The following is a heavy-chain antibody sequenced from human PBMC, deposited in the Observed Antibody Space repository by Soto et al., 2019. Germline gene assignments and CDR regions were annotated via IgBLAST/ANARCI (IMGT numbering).Heavy chain of an antibody. CDR1: GGSISNYY. D-gene: IGHD2-15*01. CDR3: SRELFGGYSPAAY. J-gene: IGHJ4*02. CDR2: IYYTGST. Sequence: SETLSLTCTVSGGSISNYYWSWIRQPPGKGLEWIGYIYYTGSTNYNPSLKSRVTISLDTSKNQFSLKLSSVTAADTAVYYCSRELFGGYSPAAYCGQGTLVTVSS. V-gene: IGHV4-59*01.